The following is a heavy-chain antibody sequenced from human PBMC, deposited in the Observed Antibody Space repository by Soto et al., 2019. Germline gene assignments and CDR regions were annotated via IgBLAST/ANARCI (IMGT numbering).Heavy chain of an antibody. Sequence: SETLSLTCTVSGGSISSSSYYWGWIRQPPGKGLEWIGKIYHSGSTYYNPSLKSRVTISVDTSKNQFSLKVSSVTAADTAVYYCATAGETVAGFYWGQGTLVTVS. CDR1: GGSISSSSYY. CDR3: ATAGETVAGFY. V-gene: IGHV4-39*01. CDR2: IYHSGST. D-gene: IGHD6-19*01. J-gene: IGHJ4*02.